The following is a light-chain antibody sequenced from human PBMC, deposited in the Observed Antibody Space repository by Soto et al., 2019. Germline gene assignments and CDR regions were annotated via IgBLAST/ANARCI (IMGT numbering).Light chain of an antibody. CDR2: GAS. V-gene: IGKV3-20*01. CDR1: QSVSTSY. Sequence: ESVLTQSPGTLSLSPGERATLSCRAIQSVSTSYLAWYQQKPGQAPRLLIYGASSRATGIPDRFSGSGSGTDFTLTINRLEPEDFAVYYCQRYGSSPSWTFGQGTKVDI. J-gene: IGKJ1*01. CDR3: QRYGSSPSWT.